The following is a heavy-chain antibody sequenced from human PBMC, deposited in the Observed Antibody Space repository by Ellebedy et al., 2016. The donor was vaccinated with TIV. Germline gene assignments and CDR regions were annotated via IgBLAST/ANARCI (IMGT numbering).Heavy chain of an antibody. D-gene: IGHD3-10*01. CDR2: IYYSGST. CDR3: ARLAFTMVRGPPADAFDI. CDR1: GGSISSYY. V-gene: IGHV4-59*04. J-gene: IGHJ3*02. Sequence: SETLSLTCTVSGGSISSYYWSWIRQLPGKGLEWIGYIYYSGSTYCNPSLKSRVTISVDTSKNQFSLKLSSVTAADTSVYYCARLAFTMVRGPPADAFDIWGQGTLVTVSS.